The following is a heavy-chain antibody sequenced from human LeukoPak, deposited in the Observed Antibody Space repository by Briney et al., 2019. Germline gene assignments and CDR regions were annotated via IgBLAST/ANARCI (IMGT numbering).Heavy chain of an antibody. CDR1: GGSFSGYY. Sequence: SETLSLTCAVYGGSFSGYYWSWIRQPPGKGLEWIGEINHSGSTNYNPSLKSRVTISVDTSKNQFSLKLSSVTAADTAVYYCARSISGRYGSGSYYTAPYFDYWGQGTLVTVSS. CDR3: ARSISGRYGSGSYYTAPYFDY. J-gene: IGHJ4*02. D-gene: IGHD3-10*01. V-gene: IGHV4-34*01. CDR2: INHSGST.